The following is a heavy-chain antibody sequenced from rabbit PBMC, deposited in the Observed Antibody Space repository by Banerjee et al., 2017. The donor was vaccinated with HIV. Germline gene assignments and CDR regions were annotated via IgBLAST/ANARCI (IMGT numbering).Heavy chain of an antibody. CDR2: IYADSSGST. V-gene: IGHV1S45*01. CDR1: GFSLNNDYV. CDR3: ARRAGSIMYVTDYNL. Sequence: QEQLKESGGGLVQPGGSLALTCKASGFSLNNDYVMCWVRQAPGKGLEWIACIYADSSGSTYYASWAKGRFTISKTSSTTVTLQMTSLTAADTATYFCARRAGSIMYVTDYNLWGPGTLVTVS. D-gene: IGHD3-1*01. J-gene: IGHJ4*01.